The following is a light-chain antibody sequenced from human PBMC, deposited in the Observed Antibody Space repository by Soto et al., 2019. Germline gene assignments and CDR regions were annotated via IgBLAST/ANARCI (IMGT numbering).Light chain of an antibody. CDR2: GAS. J-gene: IGKJ3*01. CDR1: QSVNLN. Sequence: ELMMTQSPGTLSVSPGVVATLSCTVSQSVNLNLAWYQQKPGKPPRLLLYGASTRATGIPVRFRGSGSGTEFTLTISSLRSEDSAVYDCHRYNSWPRGTFGPGTKVAIK. CDR3: HRYNSWPRGT. V-gene: IGKV3-15*01.